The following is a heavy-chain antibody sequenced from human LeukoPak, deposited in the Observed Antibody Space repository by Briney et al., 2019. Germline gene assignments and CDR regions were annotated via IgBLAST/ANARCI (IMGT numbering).Heavy chain of an antibody. CDR3: ARDVSYSGSYYYYYGMDV. CDR2: IYYSGST. V-gene: IGHV4-59*01. D-gene: IGHD1-26*01. J-gene: IGHJ6*02. CDR1: GGSISSYY. Sequence: SETLSLTCTVSGGSISSYYWSWIRQPPGKGLEWIGYIYYSGSTNYNPSLKSRVTISVDTSKNQFSLKLSSVTAADTAVYYCARDVSYSGSYYYYYGMDVWGQGTTVTASS.